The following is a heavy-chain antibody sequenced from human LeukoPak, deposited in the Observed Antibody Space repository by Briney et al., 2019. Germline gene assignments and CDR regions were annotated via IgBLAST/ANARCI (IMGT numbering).Heavy chain of an antibody. CDR2: ISWNSGSI. J-gene: IGHJ4*02. CDR1: GFTFSSYG. D-gene: IGHD3-9*01. V-gene: IGHV3-9*01. CDR3: SKDTRDILTGYYNTAFDY. Sequence: PGGSLRLSCAASGFTFSSYGMHWVRQAPGKGLEWVSGISWNSGSIGYADSVKGRFTISRDNGKKSLFLQMNSLRAEDTALYYCSKDTRDILTGYYNTAFDYWGQGTLVTVSS.